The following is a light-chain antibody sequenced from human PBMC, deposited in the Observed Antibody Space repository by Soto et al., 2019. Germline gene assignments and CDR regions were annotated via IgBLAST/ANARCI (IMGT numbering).Light chain of an antibody. CDR1: QTIIGY. CDR2: AAS. J-gene: IGKJ1*01. Sequence: DIQMTQSPSSLSASIGDSVTITCRASQTIIGYLNWYQQKPGKAPRLLINAASNLQSGVPPRFRGSGSETDFTLTITSLQPEDFATYYCQQSYTTPRTFGQGTKVDTK. CDR3: QQSYTTPRT. V-gene: IGKV1-39*01.